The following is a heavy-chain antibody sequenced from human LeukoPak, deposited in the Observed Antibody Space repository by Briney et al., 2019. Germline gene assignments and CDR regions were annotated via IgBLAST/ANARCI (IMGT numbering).Heavy chain of an antibody. CDR2: ITGSGDTT. V-gene: IGHV3-23*01. D-gene: IGHD5-18*01. CDR3: AKDPEKFNAGYSYGPVGYFDY. Sequence: GGSLRLSCAASGFTLSSYAMNWVRQAPGKGLEWVSGITGSGDTTYYAGSVKGRFTISRDNSKNALYLQMNSLRAEDTAVYYCAKDPEKFNAGYSYGPVGYFDYWGQGTLVTVSS. J-gene: IGHJ4*02. CDR1: GFTLSSYA.